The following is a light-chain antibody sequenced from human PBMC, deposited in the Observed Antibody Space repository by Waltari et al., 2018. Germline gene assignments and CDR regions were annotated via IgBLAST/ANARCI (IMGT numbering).Light chain of an antibody. CDR2: EVT. Sequence: SALPQPASVSGSLGQSITISCSGSTSDVGSGNLVSWYQQFPVTVPKLIIYEVTKRPSGVSSRFSGSKSGNMASLTISGLQPEDEADYYCCSYRIGSTPGVFGGGTKVTVL. V-gene: IGLV2-23*02. J-gene: IGLJ3*02. CDR3: CSYRIGSTPGV. CDR1: TSDVGSGNL.